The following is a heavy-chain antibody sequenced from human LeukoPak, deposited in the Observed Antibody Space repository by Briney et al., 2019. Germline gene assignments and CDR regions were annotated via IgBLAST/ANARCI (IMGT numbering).Heavy chain of an antibody. CDR2: IYSGDNT. Sequence: PGGSQRLSCAASGFSVSTNYMSWVRQAPGKGLEWVSVIYSGDNTYYADSVKGRFTISRDNSENTLYLQMSSLRADDTAVYFCAREGSGYTYGYNDAFDLWGQGTMVTVSS. CDR3: AREGSGYTYGYNDAFDL. J-gene: IGHJ3*01. D-gene: IGHD5-18*01. V-gene: IGHV3-53*01. CDR1: GFSVSTNY.